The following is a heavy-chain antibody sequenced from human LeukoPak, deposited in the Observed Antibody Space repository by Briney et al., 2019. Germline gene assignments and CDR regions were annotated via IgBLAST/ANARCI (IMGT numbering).Heavy chain of an antibody. J-gene: IGHJ6*02. CDR1: GFTFSSYW. Sequence: GGSLRLSCAASGFTFSSYWMNWVRQAPGKGLEWVANIKQDGSEKYYVDSVKGRFTISRDNAKNSLYLQMNSLRAEDTAVYYCASGLHPGYCSGGSCYGMDVWGQGTTVTVSS. V-gene: IGHV3-7*01. CDR2: IKQDGSEK. D-gene: IGHD2-15*01. CDR3: ASGLHPGYCSGGSCYGMDV.